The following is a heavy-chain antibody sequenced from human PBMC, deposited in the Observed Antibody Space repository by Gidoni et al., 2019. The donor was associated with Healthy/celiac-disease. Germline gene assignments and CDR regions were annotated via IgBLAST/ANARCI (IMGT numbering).Heavy chain of an antibody. CDR1: GRSISSGCYY. V-gene: IGHV4-31*03. CDR3: AGTYIVAMYNWFDP. J-gene: IGHJ5*02. CDR2: IYYSGST. Sequence: QVQLQESVPGLVKPSQPLSLTCPVSGRSISSGCYYWSWLRQHPGKCLEWIGYIYYSGSTYYNPSLKSRVTISVDTSKNQFSLKLSSVTAADTAVYYCAGTYIVAMYNWFDPWGQGTLVTVSS. D-gene: IGHD5-12*01.